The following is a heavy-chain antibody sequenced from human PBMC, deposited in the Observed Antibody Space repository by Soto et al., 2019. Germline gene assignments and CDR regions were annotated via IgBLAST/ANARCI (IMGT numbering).Heavy chain of an antibody. V-gene: IGHV3-33*01. CDR1: GFIFSGYS. CDR3: ARDRGLGSYYFAMDV. Sequence: QVQLVESGGGVVQPGRSLRLSCAASGFIFSGYSMHWVRQAPGKGLEWVAVIWYDESNKYYADSVKGRFTISRDNSKITVFLQTSSLRDEDTGVYYCARDRGLGSYYFAMDVWGQGTTVTVSS. CDR2: IWYDESNK. J-gene: IGHJ6*02. D-gene: IGHD3-10*01.